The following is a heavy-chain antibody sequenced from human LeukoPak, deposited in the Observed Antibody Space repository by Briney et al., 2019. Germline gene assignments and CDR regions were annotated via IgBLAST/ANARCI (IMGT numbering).Heavy chain of an antibody. V-gene: IGHV5-51*01. CDR3: ARTTVTWGNWFDP. Sequence: GESLKISCKGSGYSFTSYWIGWVRQMPGKGLEWMGIIYPGDSDTRYNPSFQGQVTISADKSISTAYLQWSSLKASGTAMYYCARTTVTWGNWFDPWGQGTLVTVSS. CDR1: GYSFTSYW. J-gene: IGHJ5*02. CDR2: IYPGDSDT. D-gene: IGHD4-17*01.